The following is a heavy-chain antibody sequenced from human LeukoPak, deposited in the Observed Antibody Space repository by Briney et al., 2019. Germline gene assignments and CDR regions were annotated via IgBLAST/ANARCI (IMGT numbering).Heavy chain of an antibody. CDR1: GFTFSSYG. J-gene: IGHJ4*02. V-gene: IGHV3-30*03. Sequence: GGSLRLSCAASGFTFSSYGMHWVRQAPGKGLEWVAVISYDGSNKYYADSVKGRFTISRDNSKNTLYLQMNSLRAEDTAVYYCAELVVVAARFDYWGQGTLVTVSS. CDR3: AELVVVAARFDY. CDR2: ISYDGSNK. D-gene: IGHD2-15*01.